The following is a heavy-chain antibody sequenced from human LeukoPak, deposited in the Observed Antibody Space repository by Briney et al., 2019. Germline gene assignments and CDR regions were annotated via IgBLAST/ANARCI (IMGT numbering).Heavy chain of an antibody. J-gene: IGHJ4*02. CDR3: ARGKYYDFWSFFDY. D-gene: IGHD3-3*01. CDR1: GFTFSSYG. CDR2: IRYGGSNK. V-gene: IGHV3-30*02. Sequence: GGSLRLSCAASGFTFSSYGMHWVRQAPGKGLEWVAFIRYGGSNKYYADSVKGRFTISRDNSKNTLYLQMGSLRAEDMAVYYCARGKYYDFWSFFDYWGQGTLVTVSS.